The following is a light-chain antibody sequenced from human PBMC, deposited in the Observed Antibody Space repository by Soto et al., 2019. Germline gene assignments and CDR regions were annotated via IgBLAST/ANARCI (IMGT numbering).Light chain of an antibody. J-gene: IGLJ3*02. CDR1: SSNIGSNT. Sequence: QSVLTQPPSASGTPGQRVTISCSGSSSNIGSNTVNWYQQLPGTAPKLLIYSNNQRPSGVPDRFSGSKSGTSASLAISGLQSEDEADYYCAAWDDSLNGNWVFGGGTKHTVL. V-gene: IGLV1-44*01. CDR3: AAWDDSLNGNWV. CDR2: SNN.